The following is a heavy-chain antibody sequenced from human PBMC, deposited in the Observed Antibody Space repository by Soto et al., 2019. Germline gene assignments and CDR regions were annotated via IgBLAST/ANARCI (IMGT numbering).Heavy chain of an antibody. Sequence: GGSLRLSCAASGFTFSSYSMNWVSKAPGKGLEWVSSISSSSTYIYYADSVKGRFTVSRDDAKNSLYLQMNSLRAEDTAIYYCARANGYCSGGACKYLGYGGKGFQVTVSP. CDR2: ISSSSTYI. CDR1: GFTFSSYS. CDR3: ARANGYCSGGACKYLGY. D-gene: IGHD2-15*01. V-gene: IGHV3-21*01. J-gene: IGHJ4*02.